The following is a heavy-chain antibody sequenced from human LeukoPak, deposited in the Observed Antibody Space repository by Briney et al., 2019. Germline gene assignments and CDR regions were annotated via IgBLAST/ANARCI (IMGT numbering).Heavy chain of an antibody. V-gene: IGHV4-4*07. CDR3: ARAREYSSSSGKYYYYYYMDV. J-gene: IGHJ6*03. D-gene: IGHD6-6*01. Sequence: TLSLTCTVSGGSLSSSFWSWIRQPAGKGLEWIGRIYASGTTNYNPSLKSRVTMSVDTSKNQFSLKLSSVTAADTAVYYCARAREYSSSSGKYYYYYYMDVWGKGTTVTVSS. CDR2: IYASGTT. CDR1: GGSLSSSF.